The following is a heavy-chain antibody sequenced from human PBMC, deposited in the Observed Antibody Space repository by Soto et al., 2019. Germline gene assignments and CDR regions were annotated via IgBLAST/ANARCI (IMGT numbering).Heavy chain of an antibody. V-gene: IGHV3-23*01. CDR1: GFTFSSYA. D-gene: IGHD4-4*01. Sequence: GESLKISCAASGFTFSSYAMSWVRQAPGKGLEWVSAISGSGGSTYYADSVKGRFTISRDNSKNTLYLQMNSLRAEDTAVYYCAKYLTTVAERDYYYYYYYMDVWGKGTTVTVSS. CDR3: AKYLTTVAERDYYYYYYYMDV. J-gene: IGHJ6*03. CDR2: ISGSGGST.